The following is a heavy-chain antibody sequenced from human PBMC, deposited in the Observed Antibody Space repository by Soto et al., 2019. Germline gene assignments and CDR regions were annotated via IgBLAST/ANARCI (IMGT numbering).Heavy chain of an antibody. Sequence: ASVKVSCKASGGTFSSYTISWVRQAPGQGLEWMGRIIPILGIANYAQKFQGRVTITADKSTSTAYMELSSLRSEDTAVYYCARDLEYSSSLCGVIPPSRWFYPCGQETLVPVSS. D-gene: IGHD6-13*01. J-gene: IGHJ5*02. CDR1: GGTFSSYT. V-gene: IGHV1-69*04. CDR2: IIPILGIA. CDR3: ARDLEYSSSLCGVIPPSRWFYP.